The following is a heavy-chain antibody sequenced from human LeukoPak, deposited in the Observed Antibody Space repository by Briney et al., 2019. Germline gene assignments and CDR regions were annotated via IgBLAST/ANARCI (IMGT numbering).Heavy chain of an antibody. CDR2: ISGSGGST. CDR3: AREIVVVVAATRHYYYGMDV. CDR1: GFTFSGYA. V-gene: IGHV3-23*01. D-gene: IGHD2-15*01. J-gene: IGHJ6*02. Sequence: GGSLRLSCAASGFTFSGYAMSWVRQAPGKGLEWVSAISGSGGSTYYADSVKGRFTISRDNSKNTLYLQMNSLRAEDTAVYYCAREIVVVVAATRHYYYGMDVWGQGTTVTVSS.